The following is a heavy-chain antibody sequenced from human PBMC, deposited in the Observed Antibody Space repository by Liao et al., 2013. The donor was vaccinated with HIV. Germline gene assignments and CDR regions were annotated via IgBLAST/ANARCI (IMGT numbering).Heavy chain of an antibody. CDR3: ASTYYDFCTAYYVPY. CDR2: IYTSGST. Sequence: QVQLLESGPGLVKPSQTLSLTCTVSGASNSSGSYYWSWIRQPAGKGLEWIGRIYTSGSTNYSPSLKSRVTISIDTSKKQFSLNLTSVTAADTAVYYCASTYYDFCTAYYVPYWGRGALVTVSS. V-gene: IGHV4-61*02. CDR1: GASNSSGSYY. J-gene: IGHJ4*01. D-gene: IGHD3-3*01.